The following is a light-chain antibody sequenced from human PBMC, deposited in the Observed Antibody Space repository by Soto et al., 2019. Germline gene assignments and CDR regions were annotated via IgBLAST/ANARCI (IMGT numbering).Light chain of an antibody. V-gene: IGKV3-15*01. Sequence: ERVMTQSPATLSVSPGERATLSCRASQSVRSNLAWYQQKPGQAPRLLIYGASTRATGIPARFNGSGSGTEFTLTISSLQSEDFAVYSCQQYNNWPPLTFGGGTKVEIK. CDR2: GAS. CDR3: QQYNNWPPLT. CDR1: QSVRSN. J-gene: IGKJ4*01.